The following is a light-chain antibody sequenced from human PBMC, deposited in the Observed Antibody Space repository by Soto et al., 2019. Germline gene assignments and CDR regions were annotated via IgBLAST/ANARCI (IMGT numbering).Light chain of an antibody. J-gene: IGLJ1*01. CDR1: SSDVGGYNY. V-gene: IGLV2-8*01. CDR3: SSYEGTNSYV. CDR2: EVY. Sequence: QSVLTQPPSASGSPGQSVTISCTGTSSDVGGYNYVSWYQQHPGKAPKLIIYEVYKRPSGVPDRFSGSKSGDTAALTVSGLQAEDEADYYCSSYEGTNSYVFGTGTEVTVL.